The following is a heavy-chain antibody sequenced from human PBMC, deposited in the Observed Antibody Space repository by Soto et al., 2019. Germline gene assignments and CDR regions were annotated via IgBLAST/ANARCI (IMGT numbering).Heavy chain of an antibody. D-gene: IGHD3-22*01. CDR1: GFTFSSYG. J-gene: IGHJ4*02. Sequence: PGGSLRLSCAAPGFTFSSYGMHWVRQAPGKGLEWVAVIWYDGSNKYYADSVKGRFTISRDNSKNTLYLQMNSLRAEDTAVYYCARDSDYYDSSGYYFDYWGQGTLVTVSS. CDR3: ARDSDYYDSSGYYFDY. CDR2: IWYDGSNK. V-gene: IGHV3-33*01.